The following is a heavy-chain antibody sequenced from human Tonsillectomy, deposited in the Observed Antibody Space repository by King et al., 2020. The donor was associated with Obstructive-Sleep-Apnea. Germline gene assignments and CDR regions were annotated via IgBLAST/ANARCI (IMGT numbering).Heavy chain of an antibody. Sequence: PLQESGPGLVKPSETLSLTCTVSGGSISSYYWSWIRQPPGKGLEWIGYIYYSGSANYNPSLKSRVTISVDTSKNQFSLKLSSVTAADTAVYYCARHPRLAVGNWYFDLWGRGTLVTISS. J-gene: IGHJ2*01. CDR1: GGSISSYY. V-gene: IGHV4-59*08. CDR2: IYYSGSA. CDR3: ARHPRLAVGNWYFDL. D-gene: IGHD2-21*01.